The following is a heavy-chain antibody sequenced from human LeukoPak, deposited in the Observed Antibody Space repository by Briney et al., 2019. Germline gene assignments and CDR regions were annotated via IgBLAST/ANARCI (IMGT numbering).Heavy chain of an antibody. J-gene: IGHJ4*02. V-gene: IGHV3-48*01. CDR3: AKGKYYSG. D-gene: IGHD3-10*01. CDR1: GFMFSSYS. CDR2: ISSISRTT. Sequence: PGGSLRLSCAGSGFMFSSYSVTWVRQAPGKGLEWISYISSISRTTHYADSVQGRFTLSRDNGKNSLYLQMNSLRAEDTAIYYCAKGKYYSGWGQGTLVIVSS.